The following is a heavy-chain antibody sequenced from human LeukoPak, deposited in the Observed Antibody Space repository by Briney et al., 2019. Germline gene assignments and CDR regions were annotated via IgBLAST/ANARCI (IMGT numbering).Heavy chain of an antibody. V-gene: IGHV3-9*01. J-gene: IGHJ4*02. D-gene: IGHD6-13*01. CDR2: INWNSDSI. Sequence: GGSLRLSCAVSGFTFDDYAMHWVRQVPGKGLEWVSGINWNSDSIGYADSVKGRFTISRDNAKNSLYLQMNSLRAEDTAVYYCARGGTSGYSSSLHFWGGNYYFDYWGQGTLVTVSS. CDR1: GFTFDDYA. CDR3: ARGGTSGYSSSLHFWGGNYYFDY.